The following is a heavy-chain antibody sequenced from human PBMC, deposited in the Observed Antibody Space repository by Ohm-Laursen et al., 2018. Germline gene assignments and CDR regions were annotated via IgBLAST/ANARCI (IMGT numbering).Heavy chain of an antibody. V-gene: IGHV3-7*01. CDR3: AREVVAVAGRRGYFDY. J-gene: IGHJ4*03. D-gene: IGHD6-19*01. CDR2: IKKDESEK. CDR1: GFTFSSYG. Sequence: SLRLSCAASGFTFSSYGMHWVRQAPGKGLEWVATIKKDESEKYYVDSVKGRFTISRDNAKNSLYLQMNSLRAEDTAVYYCAREVVAVAGRRGYFDYWGQGTLGTVSS.